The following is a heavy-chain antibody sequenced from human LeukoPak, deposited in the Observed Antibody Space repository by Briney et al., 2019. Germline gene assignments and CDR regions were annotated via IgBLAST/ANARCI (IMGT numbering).Heavy chain of an antibody. Sequence: PSETLSLTCAVYGGSFSGYYWSWIRQPPGKGLEWIGEINHSGSTNYSPALKSRVTISVDTSKNQFSLKLSSVTAADTAVYYCARWGTIEYDFWSGYYKGWFDPWGQGTLVTVSS. CDR2: INHSGST. D-gene: IGHD3-3*01. CDR3: ARWGTIEYDFWSGYYKGWFDP. J-gene: IGHJ5*02. V-gene: IGHV4-34*01. CDR1: GGSFSGYY.